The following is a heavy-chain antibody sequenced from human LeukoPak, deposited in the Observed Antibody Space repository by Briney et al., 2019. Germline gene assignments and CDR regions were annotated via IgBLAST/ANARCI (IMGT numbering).Heavy chain of an antibody. J-gene: IGHJ1*01. CDR3: ARGPGYFQH. V-gene: IGHV6-1*01. CDR1: WDTVSTNSGV. CDR2: TYYRSKWSN. Sequence: SQTLSLTCAISWDTVSTNSGVWNWIRQSPSRGLEWLGRTYYRSKWSNGYAVSVKGRITINPDTSKNQFSLQLRSVTPEDTAVYYCARGPGYFQHWGQGTLVTVSS.